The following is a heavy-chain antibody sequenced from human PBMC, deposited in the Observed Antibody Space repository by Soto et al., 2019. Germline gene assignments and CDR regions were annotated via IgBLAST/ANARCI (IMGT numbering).Heavy chain of an antibody. J-gene: IGHJ4*02. V-gene: IGHV4-34*01. Sequence: QVQLQQWGAGLLKPSETLSLTCAVYVGSFSGYYWSWIRQPPGKGLEWIGEINHSGSTNYNPSLKSRVTISVDTSKNQFSLKLSSVTAADTAVYYCARGRNYYGSGSYSVDYWGQGTLVTVSS. CDR1: VGSFSGYY. CDR3: ARGRNYYGSGSYSVDY. D-gene: IGHD3-10*01. CDR2: INHSGST.